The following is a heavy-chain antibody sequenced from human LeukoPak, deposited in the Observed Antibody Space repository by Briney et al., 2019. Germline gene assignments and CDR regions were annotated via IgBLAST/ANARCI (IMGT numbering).Heavy chain of an antibody. V-gene: IGHV4-59*02. J-gene: IGHJ4*02. CDR1: GGSVSSYY. D-gene: IGHD2-21*02. CDR3: ARGYCRDDICQVFPY. Sequence: SETLSLTRTVSGGSVSSYYWSWIRQTPEKGLEWIGYMSYSGRTGYGPSLKSRVTMSVDTSKNQFSLKMSYVTAADTGVYYCARGYCRDDICQVFPYWGQGTLVTVSS. CDR2: MSYSGRT.